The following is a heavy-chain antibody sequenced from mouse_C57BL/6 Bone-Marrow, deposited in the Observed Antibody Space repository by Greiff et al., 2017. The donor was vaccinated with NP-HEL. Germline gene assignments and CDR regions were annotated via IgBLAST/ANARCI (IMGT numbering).Heavy chain of an antibody. CDR1: GYTFTDYE. D-gene: IGHD2-5*01. CDR3: TRPYSNTWYVDV. V-gene: IGHV1-15*01. Sequence: QVQLQQSGAELVRPGASVTLSCKASGYTFTDYEMHWVKQTPVHGLEWIGAIDPETGGTAYNQKFKGKAILTADKSSSTAYMELRSLTSEDSAVYYCTRPYSNTWYVDVWGTGTTVTVSS. CDR2: IDPETGGT. J-gene: IGHJ1*03.